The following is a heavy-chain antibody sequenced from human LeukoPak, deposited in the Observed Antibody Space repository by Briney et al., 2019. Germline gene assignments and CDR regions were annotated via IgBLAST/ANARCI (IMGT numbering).Heavy chain of an antibody. V-gene: IGHV3-30*03. Sequence: GGSLRLSYVGTGFTFSSYGMHWVRQAPGKGLEWVAIISYDGSNEYYADSVKGRFTISRDNSKSTLYLQMNSLRAADTAVYYCARHKGTSYLSSFDYWGQGTLVTVSS. CDR2: ISYDGSNE. D-gene: IGHD6-6*01. CDR3: ARHKGTSYLSSFDY. CDR1: GFTFSSYG. J-gene: IGHJ4*02.